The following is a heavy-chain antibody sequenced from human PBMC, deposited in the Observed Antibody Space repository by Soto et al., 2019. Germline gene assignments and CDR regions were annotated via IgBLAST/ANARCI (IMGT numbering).Heavy chain of an antibody. Sequence: PSETLSLTCPVSGGCISRYYWSWIRQPPGKGLEWLGYIYYSGSTNYNPSLKSRVTISVDTSKNQFSLKLSSVTAADTAVYYCARVYSSSFFQRYYYYGMDVWGQGTTVTVSS. D-gene: IGHD6-13*01. CDR3: ARVYSSSFFQRYYYYGMDV. J-gene: IGHJ6*02. CDR1: GGCISRYY. CDR2: IYYSGST. V-gene: IGHV4-59*01.